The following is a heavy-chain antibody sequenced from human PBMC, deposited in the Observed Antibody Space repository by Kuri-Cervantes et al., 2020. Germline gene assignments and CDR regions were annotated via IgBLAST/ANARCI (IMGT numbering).Heavy chain of an antibody. CDR1: GFSLNTGGMG. CDR2: IYWDDDK. V-gene: IGHV2-5*02. CDR3: AHSLTMVRGVIIKGYDY. Sequence: SGPTLVKPTQTLTLTCSFSGFSLNTGGMGVGWIRQPPGKALEWLAVIYWDDDKRYSPSLKSRLTITKDTPKNQVVLTMTNMDPVDTATYYCAHSLTMVRGVIIKGYDYWGQGTLVTVSS. J-gene: IGHJ4*02. D-gene: IGHD3-10*01.